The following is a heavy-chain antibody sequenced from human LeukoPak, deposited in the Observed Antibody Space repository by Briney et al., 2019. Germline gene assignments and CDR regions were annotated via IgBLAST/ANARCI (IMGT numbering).Heavy chain of an antibody. CDR2: IIPIFGTA. CDR1: GGTFSSYA. V-gene: IGHV1-69*05. D-gene: IGHD5-18*01. J-gene: IGHJ4*02. CDR3: ARDSRYSYGLNYYFDY. Sequence: ASVKVSCKASGGTFSSYAISWVRQAPGQGLEWMGGIIPIFGTANYAQKFQGRVTITTDESTSTAYMELSSLRSEDTAVYYCARDSRYSYGLNYYFDYWGQGTLVTVSS.